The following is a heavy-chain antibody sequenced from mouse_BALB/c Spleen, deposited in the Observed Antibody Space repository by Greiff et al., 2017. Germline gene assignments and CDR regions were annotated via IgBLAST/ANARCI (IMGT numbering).Heavy chain of an antibody. CDR3: ATDDDSLDWFAY. CDR1: GFTFSSYA. D-gene: IGHD2-13*01. J-gene: IGHJ3*01. Sequence: EVKLVESGGGLVKPGGSLKLSCAASGFTFSSYAMSWVRQTPEKRLEWVATISSGGSYTYYPDSVKGRFTISRDNAKNTLYLQMSSLRSEDTAMYYCATDDDSLDWFAYWGQGTLVTVSA. CDR2: ISSGGSYT. V-gene: IGHV5-9-3*01.